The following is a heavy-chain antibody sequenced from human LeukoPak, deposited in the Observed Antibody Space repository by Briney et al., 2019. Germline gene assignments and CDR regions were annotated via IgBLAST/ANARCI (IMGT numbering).Heavy chain of an antibody. D-gene: IGHD4-11*01. J-gene: IGHJ6*03. CDR3: ARSRPTVTTEYYYYMDV. CDR2: IIPIFGTA. Sequence: SVKVSCKASGGIFSSYAISWVRQAPGQGLEWMGGIIPIFGTANYAQKFQGRVTITADESTSTAYMELSSLRSEDTAVYYCARSRPTVTTEYYYYMDVWGKGTTVTVSS. CDR1: GGIFSSYA. V-gene: IGHV1-69*13.